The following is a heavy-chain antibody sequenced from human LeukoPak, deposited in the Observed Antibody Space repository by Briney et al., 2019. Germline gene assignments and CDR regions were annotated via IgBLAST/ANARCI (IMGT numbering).Heavy chain of an antibody. CDR1: GFTFSNYW. D-gene: IGHD6-19*01. Sequence: PGGSLRLSCAASGFTFSNYWMSWVRQAPGKGLEWVANIKQDGSEKYYADSVKGRFTISRDNAKNSLYLQMNSLRAEDTAVYYCAREGSDWNYYYYLDVWGKGTTVTISS. J-gene: IGHJ6*03. CDR2: IKQDGSEK. V-gene: IGHV3-7*01. CDR3: AREGSDWNYYYYLDV.